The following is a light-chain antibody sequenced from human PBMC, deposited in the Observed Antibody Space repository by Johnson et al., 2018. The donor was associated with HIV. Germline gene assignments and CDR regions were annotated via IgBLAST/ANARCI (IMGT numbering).Light chain of an antibody. J-gene: IGLJ1*01. CDR3: GTWDSSLTAV. CDR2: ENN. V-gene: IGLV1-51*02. Sequence: QSVLTQPPSVSAAPGQKVTISCSGSSSNIGNNYVSWYQQLPGTAPKVLIHENNKRPSGIPDRFSGSKSGTSATLGITGLQTGDEADYYCGTWDSSLTAVFGTGTKVTVL. CDR1: SSNIGNNY.